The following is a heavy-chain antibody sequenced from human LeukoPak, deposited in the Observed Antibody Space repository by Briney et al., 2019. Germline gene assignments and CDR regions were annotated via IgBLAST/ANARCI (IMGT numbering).Heavy chain of an antibody. V-gene: IGHV3-23*01. CDR1: GFIFSSYA. CDR3: ARDFHPSGTYSDC. D-gene: IGHD6-13*01. Sequence: GGSLRLSCAASGFIFSSYAMTWVRQAPGKGLEWDSSISGSAGRTYYADSVKGHFTISRDNSESTLYLQMNSLRAEDTAVYYCARDFHPSGTYSDCWGQGTLVTVSS. J-gene: IGHJ4*02. CDR2: ISGSAGRT.